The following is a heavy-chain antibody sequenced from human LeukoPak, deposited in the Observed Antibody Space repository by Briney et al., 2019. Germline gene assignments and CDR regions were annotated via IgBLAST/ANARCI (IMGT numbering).Heavy chain of an antibody. D-gene: IGHD3-3*01. CDR3: AKVGGYDFWSGYYEDSYYYMDV. Sequence: GGSLRLSCAASGFTFSSYGMHWVRQAPGKGLEWVAFIRYDGSNKYYADSVKGRFTISRDNSKNTLYLQMNSLRAEDTAVYYCAKVGGYDFWSGYYEDSYYYMDVWGKGTTVTVSS. CDR2: IRYDGSNK. V-gene: IGHV3-30*02. J-gene: IGHJ6*03. CDR1: GFTFSSYG.